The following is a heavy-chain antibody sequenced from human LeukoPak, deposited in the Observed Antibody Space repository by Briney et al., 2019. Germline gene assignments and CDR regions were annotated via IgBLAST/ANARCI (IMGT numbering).Heavy chain of an antibody. D-gene: IGHD3-10*01. Sequence: PSETLSLTCAVYGGSFSGYYWSWVREPPGKGLEWVGEINNSGRTNYKPSLKSRVTISVETSKKQFSLKLSSVTAADTAVYYCARRLPYYGSGSYLDYWGQGTLFTVSS. CDR1: GGSFSGYY. CDR2: INNSGRT. CDR3: ARRLPYYGSGSYLDY. J-gene: IGHJ4*02. V-gene: IGHV4-34*01.